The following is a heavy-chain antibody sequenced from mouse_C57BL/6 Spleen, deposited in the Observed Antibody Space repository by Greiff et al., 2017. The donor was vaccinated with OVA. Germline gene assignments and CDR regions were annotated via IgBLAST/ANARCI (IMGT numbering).Heavy chain of an antibody. D-gene: IGHD1-1*01. CDR1: GYTFTDYE. J-gene: IGHJ4*01. V-gene: IGHV1-15*01. CDR3: TREDYGSRRAMDY. CDR2: IDPETGGT. Sequence: QVQLKESGAELVRPGASVTLSCKASGYTFTDYEMHWVKQTPVHGLEWIGAIDPETGGTAYNQKFKGKAILTADKSSSTAYMELRSLTSEDSAVYYCTREDYGSRRAMDYWGQGTSVTVSS.